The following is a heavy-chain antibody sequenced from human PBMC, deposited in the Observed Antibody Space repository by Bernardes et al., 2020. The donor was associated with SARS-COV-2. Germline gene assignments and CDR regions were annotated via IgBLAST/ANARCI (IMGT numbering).Heavy chain of an antibody. CDR3: AKTTGGARRITIFGVVTPEEWFDP. V-gene: IGHV3-43*02. CDR1: GFTFDDYA. J-gene: IGHJ5*02. D-gene: IGHD3-3*01. Sequence: GSLRLSCAASGFTFDDYAMHWVRQAPGKGLEWVSLISGDGGSTYYADSVKGRFTISRDNSKNSLYLQMNSLRTEDTALYYCAKTTGGARRITIFGVVTPEEWFDPWGQGTLVTVSS. CDR2: ISGDGGST.